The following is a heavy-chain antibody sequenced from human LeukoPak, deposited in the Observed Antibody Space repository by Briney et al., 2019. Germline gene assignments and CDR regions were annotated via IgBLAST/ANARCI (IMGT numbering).Heavy chain of an antibody. CDR3: TRGSIAYYYMDV. Sequence: SETLSLTCAVYGGSFSGYYWSWIRQPAGKGLEWIGRIYTSGSTNYNPSLKSRVTISVDTSKNQFSLKLSSVTAADTAVYYCTRGSIAYYYMDVWGKGTTVTISS. CDR1: GGSFSGYY. D-gene: IGHD3-22*01. V-gene: IGHV4-59*10. J-gene: IGHJ6*03. CDR2: IYTSGST.